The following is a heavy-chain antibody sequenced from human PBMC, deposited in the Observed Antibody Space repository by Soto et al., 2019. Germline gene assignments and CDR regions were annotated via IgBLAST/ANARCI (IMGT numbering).Heavy chain of an antibody. V-gene: IGHV3-7*01. D-gene: IGHD3-3*01. CDR1: GFTCSSYW. CDR3: ARANYDFWSGLGYYYMDV. J-gene: IGHJ6*03. CDR2: IKQDGSEK. Sequence: GRSLRLSCAASGFTCSSYWMSWVRQAPGKGLEWVANIKQDGSEKYYVDSVKGRFTISRDNAKNSLYLQMNSLRAEDTAVYYCARANYDFWSGLGYYYMDVWGKGTTVTVSS.